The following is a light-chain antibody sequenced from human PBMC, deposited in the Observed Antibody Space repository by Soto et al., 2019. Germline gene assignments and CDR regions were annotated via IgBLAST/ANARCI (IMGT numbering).Light chain of an antibody. J-gene: IGKJ4*01. V-gene: IGKV3-15*01. CDR2: AAS. CDR1: QSLSSN. Sequence: EIVMTPSPATLSVTPGERATLSCRASQSLSSNLAWYQQKLGQAPRLLIYAASTRATGIPARFSGSESGTEFTLTISSLQSEDVAIYYCQQYRNWPVTFGGGTKVDI. CDR3: QQYRNWPVT.